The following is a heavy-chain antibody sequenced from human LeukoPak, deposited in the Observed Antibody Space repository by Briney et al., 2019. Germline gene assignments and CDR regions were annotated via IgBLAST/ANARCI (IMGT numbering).Heavy chain of an antibody. CDR2: ISLGGSTI. CDR1: GFNFSDFY. J-gene: IGHJ4*02. Sequence: GGSLRLSCAASGFNFSDFYMSWIRQAPGKGLEWLSSISLGGSTITYAASVKGRVTVSRDNAKTSLFLQMNSLRADDTAVYYCAREASCSSTTCYFDYWGQGTLVTVSS. D-gene: IGHD2-2*01. V-gene: IGHV3-11*01. CDR3: AREASCSSTTCYFDY.